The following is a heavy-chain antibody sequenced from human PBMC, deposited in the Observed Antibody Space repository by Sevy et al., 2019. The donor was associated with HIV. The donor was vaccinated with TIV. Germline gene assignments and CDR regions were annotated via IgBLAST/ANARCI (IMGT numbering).Heavy chain of an antibody. CDR2: IKQDESEQ. V-gene: IGHV3-7*01. CDR3: AREVGGFNWRPYYFDS. J-gene: IGHJ4*02. Sequence: GGSLRLSCAASGFRITEYWMSWVRQTPGKGLEWVATIKQDESEQYYVDSVKGRFVISRDNGKTSVSLQMNGLRVEDTALYYCAREVGGFNWRPYYFDSWGQGTLVTVSS. CDR1: GFRITEYW. D-gene: IGHD3-16*01.